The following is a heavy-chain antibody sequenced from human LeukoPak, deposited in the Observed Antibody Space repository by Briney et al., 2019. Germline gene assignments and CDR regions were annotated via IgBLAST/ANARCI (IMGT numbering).Heavy chain of an antibody. J-gene: IGHJ4*02. CDR3: ARHVEQHWLPSI. D-gene: IGHD6-19*01. V-gene: IGHV4-39*01. Sequence: PSETLSLTCTVSDGSISSSSYYWGWIRQSPGKALEWIGNIYYSGRTYYNPSLKSRLTISVDTSKNQISLKLTSVTPSDTAVYYCARHVEQHWLPSIWGQGTLVTVSS. CDR1: DGSISSSSYY. CDR2: IYYSGRT.